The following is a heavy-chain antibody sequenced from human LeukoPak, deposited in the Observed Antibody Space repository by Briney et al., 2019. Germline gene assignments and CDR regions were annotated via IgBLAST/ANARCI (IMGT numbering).Heavy chain of an antibody. V-gene: IGHV3-21*01. CDR3: AREDDSSGYYFDY. J-gene: IGHJ4*02. CDR1: GFTFSSYS. Sequence: PGGSLRLSCAASGFTFSSYSMNWVRQAPGKGLEWVSSISSSSSYIYYADSVKGRFTISRDNAKNSLYLQMNSLRAEVTAVYYCAREDDSSGYYFDYWGQGTLVTVSS. D-gene: IGHD3-22*01. CDR2: ISSSSSYI.